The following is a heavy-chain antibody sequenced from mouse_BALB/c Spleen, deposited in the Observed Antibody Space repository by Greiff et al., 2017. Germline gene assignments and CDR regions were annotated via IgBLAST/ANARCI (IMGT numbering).Heavy chain of an antibody. CDR2: ISSGGGST. Sequence: EVQLVESGGGLVKPGGSLKLSCAASGFAFSSYDMSWVRQTPEKRLEWVAYISSGGGSTYYPDTVKGRFTISRDNAKNTLYLQMSSLKSEDTAMYYCARLKRYGAMDYWGQGTSVTVSS. V-gene: IGHV5-12-1*01. J-gene: IGHJ4*01. CDR1: GFAFSSYD. CDR3: ARLKRYGAMDY. D-gene: IGHD2-14*01.